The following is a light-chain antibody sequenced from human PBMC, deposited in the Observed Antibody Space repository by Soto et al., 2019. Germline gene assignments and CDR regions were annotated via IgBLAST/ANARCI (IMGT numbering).Light chain of an antibody. CDR3: SSYTGSSTLYV. CDR2: DVS. CDR1: SSDVGGYNY. J-gene: IGLJ1*01. Sequence: QPASVSGSPGQSITISCTGTSSDVGGYNYVSWYQQHPGKAPKLIIYDVSNRPSGVSIRFSGSKSGNTASLTISGVQAEDEADYYCSSYTGSSTLYVFGAGTKVTVL. V-gene: IGLV2-14*03.